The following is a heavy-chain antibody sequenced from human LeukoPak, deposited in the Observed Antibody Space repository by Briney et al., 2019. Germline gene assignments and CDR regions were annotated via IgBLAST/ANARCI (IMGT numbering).Heavy chain of an antibody. CDR1: GFTFSNYE. CDR3: ARDYRAYYYDSSGSGAFDI. Sequence: GGSLRLSCAASGFTFSNYEMNWVRQAPGKGLEWVSYISSSGSTIYYADSVKGRFTISRDNAKNSLYLQMNSLRAEDTAVYYCARDYRAYYYDSSGSGAFDIWGQGTMVTVSS. J-gene: IGHJ3*02. V-gene: IGHV3-48*03. CDR2: ISSSGSTI. D-gene: IGHD3-22*01.